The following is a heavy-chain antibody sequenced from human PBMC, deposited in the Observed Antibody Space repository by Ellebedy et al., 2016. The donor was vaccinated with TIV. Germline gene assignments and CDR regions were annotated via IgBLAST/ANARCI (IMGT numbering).Heavy chain of an antibody. CDR2: ITSETDGETT. V-gene: IGHV3-15*01. CDR3: TTDLKWAALWYFDL. J-gene: IGHJ2*01. CDR1: GFSFSDAW. Sequence: ESLKISCAASGFSFSDAWMSWVRQAPGKRLGWVGRITSETDGETTKYAAPMKGRFSISRDDSKNTLFLELNSLKTEDTAVYYCTTDLKWAALWYFDLWGRGTLVTVSS. D-gene: IGHD2-8*01.